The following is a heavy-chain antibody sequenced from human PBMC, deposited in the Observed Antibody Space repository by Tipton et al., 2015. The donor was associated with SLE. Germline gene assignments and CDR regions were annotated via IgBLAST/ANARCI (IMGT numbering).Heavy chain of an antibody. J-gene: IGHJ6*02. V-gene: IGHV3-30*02. D-gene: IGHD3-3*01. CDR3: ARDGLRFLEWLPRYGMDV. CDR1: GFTFSSYG. Sequence: SLRLSCAASGFTFSSYGMHWVRQAPGKGLEWVAFIRYDGSNKYYADSVKGRFTISRDNAKNSLYLQMNSLRAEDTAVYYCARDGLRFLEWLPRYGMDVWGQGTTVTVSS. CDR2: IRYDGSNK.